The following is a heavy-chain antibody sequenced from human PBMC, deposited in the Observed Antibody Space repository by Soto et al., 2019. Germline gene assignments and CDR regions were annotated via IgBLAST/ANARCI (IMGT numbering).Heavy chain of an antibody. J-gene: IGHJ6*02. CDR3: ARDGYKYDFLSANYSGYYYGMDV. V-gene: IGHV1-8*01. Sequence: QVQLVQSGAEVKKPGASVKVSCKASAYTFTSFDINWVRQASGQGLEWMGWMNPKSGKTVYAQNFQGRVTMTRNTSISTAYMELSSLRSEDTAVYYCARDGYKYDFLSANYSGYYYGMDVWCQGTTVTVSS. CDR2: MNPKSGKT. CDR1: AYTFTSFD. D-gene: IGHD3-3*01.